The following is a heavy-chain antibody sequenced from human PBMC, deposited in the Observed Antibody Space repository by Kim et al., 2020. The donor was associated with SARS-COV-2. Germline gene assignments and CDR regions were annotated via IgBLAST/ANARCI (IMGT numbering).Heavy chain of an antibody. J-gene: IGHJ4*02. V-gene: IGHV4-59*01. CDR3: ARAIMAAGYYFDY. D-gene: IGHD6-13*01. Sequence: SETLSLTCTVSGGSISSYYWSWIRQPPGKGLEWIGYIYYSGSTNYNPSLKSRVTISVDTSKNQFSLKLSSVTAADTAVYYCARAIMAAGYYFDYWGQGTLVTVSS. CDR2: IYYSGST. CDR1: GGSISSYY.